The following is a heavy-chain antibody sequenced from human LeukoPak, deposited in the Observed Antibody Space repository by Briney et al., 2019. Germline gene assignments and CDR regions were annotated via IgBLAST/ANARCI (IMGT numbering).Heavy chain of an antibody. D-gene: IGHD4-17*01. V-gene: IGHV4-39*01. CDR2: IYYSGNT. Sequence: SGTRSLTCTVSGGSISSRDNYWGWFRQPPGKGLEWIGSIYYSGNTYYNLSLESRVTISVDTSKNQFSLKVSSATASDTAVYYCARQDTLTHYYVMDVWGQGTTVTVSS. CDR1: GGSISSRDNY. J-gene: IGHJ6*02. CDR3: ARQDTLTHYYVMDV.